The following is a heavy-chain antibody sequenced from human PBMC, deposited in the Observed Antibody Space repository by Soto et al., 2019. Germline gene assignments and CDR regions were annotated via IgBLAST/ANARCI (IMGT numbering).Heavy chain of an antibody. V-gene: IGHV3-23*01. J-gene: IGHJ2*01. D-gene: IGHD1-1*01. CDR3: AKAPLGYKWYFDL. CDR2: ISGSGSMT. CDR1: GFTFSSYA. Sequence: EVQLLESGGGLVQPGGSLRLSCAASGFTFSSYAMSWVRQAPGKGLEWVSTISGSGSMTYYADSVKGRFTISRDNSKNTLELQMNSLRAEDTAVYYCAKAPLGYKWYFDLWGRGNLVTVSS.